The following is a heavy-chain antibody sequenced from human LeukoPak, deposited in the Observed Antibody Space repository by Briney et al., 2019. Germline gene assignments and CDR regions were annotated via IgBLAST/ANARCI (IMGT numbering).Heavy chain of an antibody. CDR1: GYSFTSYW. CDR3: ARRGIRHYDSSGYYYSLWFDP. V-gene: IGHV5-51*01. Sequence: GESLKISCKGSGYSFTSYWIGWVRQMPGKGLEWMGIIYPGDSDTRYSPSFQGQVTISADKSISTAYLQWSSLKASDTAMYYCARRGIRHYDSSGYYYSLWFDPWGQGTLVTVSS. CDR2: IYPGDSDT. J-gene: IGHJ5*02. D-gene: IGHD3-22*01.